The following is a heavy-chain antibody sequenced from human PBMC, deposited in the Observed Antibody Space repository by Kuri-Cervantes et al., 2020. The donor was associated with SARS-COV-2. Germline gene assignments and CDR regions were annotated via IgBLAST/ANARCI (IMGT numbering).Heavy chain of an antibody. CDR3: AKESLLPPPGFGVVITEGGFDY. V-gene: IGHV4-4*07. Sequence: SETLSLTCTVSGGSISSYYWSWIRQPAGKGLEWIGRIYTSGSTNYNPSLKSRVTISVDTSKNQFSLKLSSVTAADTVVYYCAKESLLPPPGFGVVITEGGFDYWGQGTLVTVSS. J-gene: IGHJ4*02. CDR1: GGSISSYY. CDR2: IYTSGST. D-gene: IGHD3-3*01.